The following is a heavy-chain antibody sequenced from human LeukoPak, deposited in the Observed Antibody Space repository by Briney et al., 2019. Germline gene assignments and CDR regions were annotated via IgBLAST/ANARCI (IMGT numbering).Heavy chain of an antibody. CDR3: ARRREYSGSKGVFDY. J-gene: IGHJ4*02. D-gene: IGHD1-26*01. CDR2: IYSGGYT. CDR1: GFTVTTNY. V-gene: IGHV3-66*01. Sequence: GGSLRLSCAASGFTVTTNYMTWVRQAPGKGLEWVSIIYSGGYTDYADSVKGRFTISRDKSKNTLDLQMNSLRADDAAVYYCARRREYSGSKGVFDYWGQGTLVTVSS.